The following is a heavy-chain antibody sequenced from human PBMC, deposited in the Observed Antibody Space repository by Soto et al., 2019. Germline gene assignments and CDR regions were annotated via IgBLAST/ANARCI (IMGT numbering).Heavy chain of an antibody. CDR3: ASIATAMGHFDY. CDR2: IIPIFGTA. V-gene: IGHV1-69*13. Sequence: SVKVSCKASGFTFTSSAVQWVRQARGQRLEWIGWIIPIFGTANYAQKFQGRVTITADESTSTAYMELSSLRSEDTAVYYCASIATAMGHFDYWGQGTLVTVSS. CDR1: GFTFTSSA. D-gene: IGHD5-18*01. J-gene: IGHJ4*02.